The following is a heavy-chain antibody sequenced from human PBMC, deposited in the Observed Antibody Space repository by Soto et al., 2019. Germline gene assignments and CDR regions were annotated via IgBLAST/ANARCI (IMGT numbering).Heavy chain of an antibody. V-gene: IGHV2-5*02. CDR2: IFWDDDK. CDR3: AHSAYYDCRGRLFDP. Sequence: QITLKESGPPLVKPTQTLTLTCTLSGASLSTSGLGVGWIRQPPGKALEWLALIFWDDDKRYSPSLKSRLTVTRDTSRSHVALTMSNMDPVDTATYYCAHSAYYDCRGRLFDPWGQGTLVTVSS. CDR1: GASLSTSGLG. D-gene: IGHD3-22*01. J-gene: IGHJ5*02.